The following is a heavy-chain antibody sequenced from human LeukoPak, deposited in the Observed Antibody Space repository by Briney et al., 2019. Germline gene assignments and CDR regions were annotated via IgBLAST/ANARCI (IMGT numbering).Heavy chain of an antibody. CDR1: GYTFTGYY. Sequence: ASVKVSCKASGYTFTGYYMHWVRQAPGQGLEWMGWINPNSGGTNYAQKFQGRVTMTRDTSISTAYLQWSSLKASDTAMYYCARRDGYNFALDYWGQGTLVTVSS. D-gene: IGHD5-24*01. V-gene: IGHV1-2*02. CDR2: INPNSGGT. J-gene: IGHJ4*02. CDR3: ARRDGYNFALDY.